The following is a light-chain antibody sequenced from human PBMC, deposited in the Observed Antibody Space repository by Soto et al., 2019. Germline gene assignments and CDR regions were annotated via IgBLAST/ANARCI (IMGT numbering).Light chain of an antibody. Sequence: QSVLIQPASVSGSPEQSITISCAGASSDVGYSSSVSWYQQHPGKAPKLVIFDVSNRPSGVSNRFSGSKSGNTASLTISGLQAEDEADYYCCSWTSSATYVFGTGNKVTVL. V-gene: IGLV2-14*01. CDR1: SSDVGYSSS. J-gene: IGLJ1*01. CDR3: CSWTSSATYV. CDR2: DVS.